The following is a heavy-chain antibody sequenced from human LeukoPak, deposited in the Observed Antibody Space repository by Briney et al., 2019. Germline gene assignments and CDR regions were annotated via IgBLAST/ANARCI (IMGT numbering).Heavy chain of an antibody. CDR1: GGSISSGDYY. CDR3: ARDGSLLHYCGGDCWDRIPDAFDI. CDR2: IYYSGST. Sequence: PSETLSLTCTVSGGSISSGDYYWSWIRQPPGKGLEWIGYIYYSGSTYYNPSLKSRVTISVDTSKNQFSLKLSSVTAADTAVYYCARDGSLLHYCGGDCWDRIPDAFDIWGQGTMVTVSS. D-gene: IGHD2-21*01. J-gene: IGHJ3*02. V-gene: IGHV4-30-4*08.